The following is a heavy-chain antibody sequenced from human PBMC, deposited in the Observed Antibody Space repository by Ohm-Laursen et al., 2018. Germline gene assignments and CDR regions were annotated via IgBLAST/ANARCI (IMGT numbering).Heavy chain of an antibody. D-gene: IGHD2-8*01. CDR2: IYSSGGT. J-gene: IGHJ6*02. V-gene: IGHV4-4*07. Sequence: DTLSLTCTVYGCSMNNDYWRWIRQPPGKGLEWIGRIYSSGGTNYNPSLKSRVTMSLDTSRNEFSLKVNFVTVADTAVYYCARDNGIYGMDVWGQGTTVTVSS. CDR1: GCSMNNDY. CDR3: ARDNGIYGMDV.